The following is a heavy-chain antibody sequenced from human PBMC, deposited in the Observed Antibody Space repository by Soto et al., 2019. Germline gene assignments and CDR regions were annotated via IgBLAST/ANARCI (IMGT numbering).Heavy chain of an antibody. CDR3: ARDPIGAINQYYFDS. D-gene: IGHD3-22*01. CDR2: ISSSGTYT. V-gene: IGHV3-11*06. Sequence: PGGSLRLSCAASGFTFSDYYMSWIRQSPGKGLEWVSYISSSGTYTNFADSVKGRFTLSRDNANNSLSLQMNSLRPEDTAIYYCARDPIGAINQYYFDSWGQGTLVTVSS. J-gene: IGHJ4*02. CDR1: GFTFSDYY.